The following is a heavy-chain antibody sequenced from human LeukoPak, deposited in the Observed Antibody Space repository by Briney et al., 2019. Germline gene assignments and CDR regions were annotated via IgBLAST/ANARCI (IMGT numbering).Heavy chain of an antibody. Sequence: ASVKVSCKASGYTFTSYDINWVRQATGQGLEWMGIINPSGGSTSYAQKFQGRVTMTRDTSTSTVYMELSSLRSEDTAVYYCASTPRYYDSSGYYLDYWGQGALVTVSS. CDR3: ASTPRYYDSSGYYLDY. CDR2: INPSGGST. CDR1: GYTFTSYD. J-gene: IGHJ4*02. D-gene: IGHD3-22*01. V-gene: IGHV1-46*01.